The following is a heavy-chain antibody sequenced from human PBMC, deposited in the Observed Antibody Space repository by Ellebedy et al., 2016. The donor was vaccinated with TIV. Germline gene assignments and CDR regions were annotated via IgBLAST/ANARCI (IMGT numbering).Heavy chain of an antibody. CDR3: ARDRGYDTFDY. J-gene: IGHJ4*02. CDR2: TKEDGSET. CDR1: GFPFSSFW. Sequence: GESLKISCAASGFPFSSFWMSWVRQAPGKGLEWVANTKEDGSETYYVDSVMGRFTISRDNAKNSLYLQMNILRAEDTAVYYCARDRGYDTFDYWGQGILVTVSS. D-gene: IGHD5-12*01. V-gene: IGHV3-7*01.